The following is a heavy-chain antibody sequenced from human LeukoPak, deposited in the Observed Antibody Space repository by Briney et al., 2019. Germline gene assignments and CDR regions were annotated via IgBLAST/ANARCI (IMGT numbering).Heavy chain of an antibody. V-gene: IGHV4-59*01. CDR2: IYYSGST. J-gene: IGHJ5*02. Sequence: SETLSLTCTASGGSISSYYWSWIRQPPGKGLEWIGYIYYSGSTNYNPSLKSRVTISVDTSRNQFSLKLSSVTAADTAVYYCARKDYGGRPRGFDPWGQGTLVTVSS. CDR3: ARKDYGGRPRGFDP. CDR1: GGSISSYY. D-gene: IGHD4-23*01.